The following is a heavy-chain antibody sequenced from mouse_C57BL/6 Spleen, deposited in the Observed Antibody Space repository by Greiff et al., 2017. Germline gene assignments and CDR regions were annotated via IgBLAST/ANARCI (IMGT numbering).Heavy chain of an antibody. D-gene: IGHD2-12*01. V-gene: IGHV1-26*01. CDR3: ASGFSYDGFAY. CDR1: GYTFTDYY. J-gene: IGHJ3*01. Sequence: VQLQQSGPELVKPGASVKISCKASGYTFTDYYMNWVKQSHGKSLAWIGDINPNNGGTSYHQKFKGKATLTVDKSSSTAYMELRSLTSEDSAVYYCASGFSYDGFAYWGQGTLVTVSA. CDR2: INPNNGGT.